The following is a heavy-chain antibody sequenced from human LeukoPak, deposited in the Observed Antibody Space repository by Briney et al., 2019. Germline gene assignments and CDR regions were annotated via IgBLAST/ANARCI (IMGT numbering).Heavy chain of an antibody. CDR1: GGSFSGYY. CDR3: ARARYDFWSGYYWIPFDY. D-gene: IGHD3-3*01. J-gene: IGHJ4*02. V-gene: IGHV4-34*01. Sequence: PSETLSLTCAVYGGSFSGYYWSWIRQPPGKGLEWIGEINHSGSSNYNPSLKSRVTISVDMSKNQVSLKVNSVTAADTAVYYCARARYDFWSGYYWIPFDYWGQGTLVTVSS. CDR2: INHSGSS.